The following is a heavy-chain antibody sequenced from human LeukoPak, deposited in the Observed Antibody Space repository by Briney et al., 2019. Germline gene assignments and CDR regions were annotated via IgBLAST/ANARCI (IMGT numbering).Heavy chain of an antibody. D-gene: IGHD2-15*01. V-gene: IGHV3-30*18. CDR1: GFTFSSYG. J-gene: IGHJ4*02. Sequence: GGSLRLSCAASGFTFSSYGMHWVRQAPGKGLEWVAVISYDGSNKYYADSVKGRFTISRDNSKNTLYLQMNSLRAEDTAVYYGAKGGLVYCRGGSCYGDNWGQETLVTVSS. CDR2: ISYDGSNK. CDR3: AKGGLVYCRGGSCYGDN.